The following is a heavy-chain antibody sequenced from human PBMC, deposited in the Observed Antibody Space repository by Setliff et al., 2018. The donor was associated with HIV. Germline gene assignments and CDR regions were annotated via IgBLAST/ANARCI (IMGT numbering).Heavy chain of an antibody. CDR2: INPSGGST. D-gene: IGHD6-13*01. J-gene: IGHJ4*02. CDR1: GYTFTSYY. Sequence: ASVKVSCKASGYTFTSYYMHWVRQAPGQGLEWMGIINPSGGSTSYAQKFQGRVTITTDESTSTAYMELSSLRSEDTALYYCAREFRGSSWDYWGQGTLVTVSS. V-gene: IGHV1-46*01. CDR3: AREFRGSSWDY.